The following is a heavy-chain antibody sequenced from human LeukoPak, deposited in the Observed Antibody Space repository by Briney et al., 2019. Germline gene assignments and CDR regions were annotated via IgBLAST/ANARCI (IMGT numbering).Heavy chain of an antibody. Sequence: PSETLSLTCTVSGGSISSYYWSWIRQPPGKGLEWIGYIYYSGSTNYNPSLKSRVTISVDTSKNQFSLKLSSVTAADTAVYYCARHGYGSGSYGNWFDPWGQGTLVTVSS. CDR3: ARHGYGSGSYGNWFDP. V-gene: IGHV4-59*08. D-gene: IGHD3-10*01. CDR1: GGSISSYY. CDR2: IYYSGST. J-gene: IGHJ5*02.